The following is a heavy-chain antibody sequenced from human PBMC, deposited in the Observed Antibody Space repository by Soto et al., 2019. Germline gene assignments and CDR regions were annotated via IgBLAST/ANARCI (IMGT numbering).Heavy chain of an antibody. V-gene: IGHV1-69*12. J-gene: IGHJ5*02. Sequence: QVQLVQSGAEVKKPGSSVKVSCKASGGTFSSYAISWVRQAPGQGLEWMGGIIPIFGTANYAQKFQGRVTITADESTSTAYMELSSQRSEDTAVYYCAREGSRLYCGGDCYPYNWFDPWGQGNLVTVSS. CDR2: IIPIFGTA. CDR3: AREGSRLYCGGDCYPYNWFDP. CDR1: GGTFSSYA. D-gene: IGHD2-21*02.